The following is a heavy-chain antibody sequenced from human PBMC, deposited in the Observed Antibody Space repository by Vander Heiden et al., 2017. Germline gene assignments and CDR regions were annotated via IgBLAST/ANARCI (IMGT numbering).Heavy chain of an antibody. CDR2: ISYDGSNK. CDR1: GFTFSSYV. Sequence: QVQLVASGGGVVQPGRSLSLSCAASGFTFSSYVMHWVRQAPGKGLEWVAVISYDGSNKYYADSVKGRFTISRDNSKNTLYLQMNSLRAEDTAVYYCARVSDTAIPEGWYFDLWGRGTLVTVSS. J-gene: IGHJ2*01. D-gene: IGHD5-18*01. CDR3: ARVSDTAIPEGWYFDL. V-gene: IGHV3-30-3*01.